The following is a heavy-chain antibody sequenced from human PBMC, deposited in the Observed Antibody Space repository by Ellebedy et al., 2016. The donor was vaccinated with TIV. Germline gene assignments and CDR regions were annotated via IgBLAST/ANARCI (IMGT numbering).Heavy chain of an antibody. J-gene: IGHJ4*02. CDR3: ARALMVRGIIIKMVVYFDY. Sequence: SETLSLTXTVSGGSVSSGSYYWSWIRQPPGKGLEWIGHIDYSGSTNYNPSLKSRVTISVDMSKNQFSLKLSSVTAADTAVYYCARALMVRGIIIKMVVYFDYWGQGTLVTVSS. CDR1: GGSVSSGSYY. D-gene: IGHD3-10*01. CDR2: IDYSGST. V-gene: IGHV4-61*01.